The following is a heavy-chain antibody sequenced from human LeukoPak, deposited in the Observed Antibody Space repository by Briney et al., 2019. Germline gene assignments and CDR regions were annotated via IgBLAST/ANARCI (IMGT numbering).Heavy chain of an antibody. J-gene: IGHJ4*02. CDR3: ARLYYYDSSGYYSLDY. CDR1: GFTFSSYS. D-gene: IGHD3-22*01. V-gene: IGHV3-21*01. Sequence: GGSLRLSCAASGFTFSSYSMNWVRQAPGKGLEWVSSISSSSSYIYYADSVKGRFTISRDNAKNSLYLQMNSLRAEDTAVYYCARLYYYDSSGYYSLDYWGQGTLVTVSS. CDR2: ISSSSSYI.